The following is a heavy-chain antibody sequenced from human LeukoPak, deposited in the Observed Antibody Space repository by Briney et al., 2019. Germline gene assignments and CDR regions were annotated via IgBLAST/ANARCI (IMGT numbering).Heavy chain of an antibody. Sequence: GGSLRLSCAASRFIFSSYHMHWVRQPPGKGLEWVGRIRSNAYGGATESAAPVTGRFTISRDDSENTLYLQMNSLKIEDTAVYYCTRGSNRDDSSDFDCWGQGTLVTVSS. CDR3: TRGSNRDDSSDFDC. D-gene: IGHD3-22*01. CDR1: RFIFSSYH. CDR2: IRSNAYGGAT. V-gene: IGHV3-15*07. J-gene: IGHJ4*02.